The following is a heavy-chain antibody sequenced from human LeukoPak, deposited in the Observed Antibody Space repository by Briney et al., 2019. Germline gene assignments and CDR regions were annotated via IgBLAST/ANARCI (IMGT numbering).Heavy chain of an antibody. D-gene: IGHD6-13*01. J-gene: IGHJ6*03. CDR2: INWNGART. CDR1: GFTFDDYG. V-gene: IGHV3-20*04. Sequence: PGGSLRLSCAGSGFTFDDYGMSWVRQAPGKGLEWVSGINWNGARTGYADSVKGRFTISRDNAKNSLYLQMNSLRAEDTALYYCARGSISVAGLYYMDVWGKGTTVTVSS. CDR3: ARGSISVAGLYYMDV.